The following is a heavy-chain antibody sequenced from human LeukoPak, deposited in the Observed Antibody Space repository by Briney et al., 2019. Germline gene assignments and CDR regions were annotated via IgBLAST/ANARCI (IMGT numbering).Heavy chain of an antibody. CDR1: GGSISSYY. J-gene: IGHJ6*03. Sequence: SETLSLTCTVSGGSISSYYWSWIRQRPGKGLEWIGYIYASGSTRYNPSLNSRLTISVDTSKNQFSLKLTSVTAADTAVYYCARCHVNSANYSRHYFYYMDVWGKGTTVTVSS. V-gene: IGHV4-4*09. CDR2: IYASGST. CDR3: ARCHVNSANYSRHYFYYMDV. D-gene: IGHD3-22*01.